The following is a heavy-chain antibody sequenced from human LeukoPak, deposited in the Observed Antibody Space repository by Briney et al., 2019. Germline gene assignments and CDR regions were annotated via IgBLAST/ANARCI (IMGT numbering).Heavy chain of an antibody. Sequence: QPGGSLRLSCAASGFTFSNYAMSWVRQAPGKGLEWVSGISASGGSTYYADSVKGRFTISRDNSKKTLSLQMNSLRAEDTAVYYCARETYSSSWHRHSHAFDIWGQGTMVTVSS. CDR1: GFTFSNYA. D-gene: IGHD6-13*01. J-gene: IGHJ3*02. CDR2: ISASGGST. V-gene: IGHV3-23*01. CDR3: ARETYSSSWHRHSHAFDI.